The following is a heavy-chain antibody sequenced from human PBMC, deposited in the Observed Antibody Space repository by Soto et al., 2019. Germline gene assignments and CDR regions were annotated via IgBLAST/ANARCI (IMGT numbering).Heavy chain of an antibody. Sequence: QVQLQQWGAGLVKPSETLSLSCAVYGQSFSGHSWAWIRQPPGKGLEWIGEINESGSTYENPSLKSRVTISTDTSKNQFSLKLSSVRAADTAAYFCARGSGIVALPGELEDVKYDSWGQGTLVNVSS. CDR2: INESGST. CDR3: ARGSGIVALPGELEDVKYDS. CDR1: GQSFSGHS. D-gene: IGHD1-1*01. V-gene: IGHV4-34*01. J-gene: IGHJ4*02.